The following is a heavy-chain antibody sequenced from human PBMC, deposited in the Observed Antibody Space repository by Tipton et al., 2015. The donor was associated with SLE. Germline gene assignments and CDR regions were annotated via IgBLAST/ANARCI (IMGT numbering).Heavy chain of an antibody. V-gene: IGHV4-59*01. J-gene: IGHJ6*03. CDR1: GEALDAYY. CDR3: ARSYFDDRRPRYYYMDV. CDR2: VYYTGNT. Sequence: GEALDAYYWTWIRQPPGKGLEWIGQVYYTGNTNYNPSLKSRVTISVDRSQNQFSLRLISVTAADTATYYCARSYFDDRRPRYYYMDVWGKGTTVTVS. D-gene: IGHD3-9*01.